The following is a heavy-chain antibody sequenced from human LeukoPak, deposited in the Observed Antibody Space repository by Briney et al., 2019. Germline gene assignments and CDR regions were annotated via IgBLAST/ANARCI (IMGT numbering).Heavy chain of an antibody. D-gene: IGHD3-16*02. Sequence: PGGSLRLSCAASGFTFSSYSMTWVRQAPGKGLEWVSAISGSGGSTYYADSVKGRFTISRDNSKNTLYLQMNSLRAEDTAVYYCAKAGWGLSPHYFDYWGQGTLVTVSS. CDR1: GFTFSSYS. J-gene: IGHJ4*02. V-gene: IGHV3-23*01. CDR2: ISGSGGST. CDR3: AKAGWGLSPHYFDY.